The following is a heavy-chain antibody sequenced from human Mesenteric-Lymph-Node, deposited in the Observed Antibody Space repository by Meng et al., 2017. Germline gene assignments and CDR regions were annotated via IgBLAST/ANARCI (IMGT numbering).Heavy chain of an antibody. CDR3: ARLDLGLAH. J-gene: IGHJ4*02. CDR1: GGKFTSFV. D-gene: IGHD3-16*01. CDR2: IIPILGKT. Sequence: QVQLVQSGAEVKKPGSSVKVSCKASGGKFTSFVFNWVRQAPGQGLEWMGGIIPILGKTNYAEKFRGRLTISADTSARTAYMELTSLNSDDTAVYYCARLDLGLAHWGQGTLVTVSS. V-gene: IGHV1-69*10.